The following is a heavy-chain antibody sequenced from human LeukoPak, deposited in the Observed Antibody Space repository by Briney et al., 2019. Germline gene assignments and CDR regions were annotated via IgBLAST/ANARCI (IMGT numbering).Heavy chain of an antibody. CDR3: ARRVGATAFDY. CDR1: GGSIGNYY. V-gene: IGHV4-59*08. J-gene: IGHJ4*02. CDR2: IYNSGST. D-gene: IGHD1-26*01. Sequence: SETLSLTCTVSGGSIGNYYWSWIRQPPGKGLEWIGYIYNSGSTNYNPSLKSRVTISVDTSKNQFSLKLSSVTAADTAVYFCARRVGATAFDYWGQGTLVTVSS.